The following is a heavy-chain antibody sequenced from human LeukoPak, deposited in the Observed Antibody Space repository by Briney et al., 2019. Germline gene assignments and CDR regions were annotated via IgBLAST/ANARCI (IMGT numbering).Heavy chain of an antibody. CDR2: ISYDGSNK. D-gene: IGHD3-10*01. CDR1: GFTFSSYA. V-gene: IGHV3-30-3*01. CDR3: ARDRAMVRGVMIY. J-gene: IGHJ4*02. Sequence: GGSLRLSCAASGFTFSSYAMHWVRQAPGKGLEWVAVISYDGSNKYYADSVKGRFTISRDNSKNTLYLRMNSLRAEDTAVYYCARDRAMVRGVMIYWGQGTLVTVSS.